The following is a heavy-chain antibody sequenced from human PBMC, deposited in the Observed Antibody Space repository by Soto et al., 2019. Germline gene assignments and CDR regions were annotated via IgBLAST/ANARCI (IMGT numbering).Heavy chain of an antibody. CDR1: GFTFSSYA. CDR3: ARPRDGWYFDL. V-gene: IGHV3-30-3*01. J-gene: IGHJ2*01. Sequence: QVQLVESGGGVVQPGRSLRLSCAASGFTFSSYAMHWVRQAPGKGLEWVAVISYDGSNKYDADSVKGRLTISRDNSKTTLYLQMNSLRAEDTAVYYCARPRDGWYFDLWGRGTLVTVSS. CDR2: ISYDGSNK.